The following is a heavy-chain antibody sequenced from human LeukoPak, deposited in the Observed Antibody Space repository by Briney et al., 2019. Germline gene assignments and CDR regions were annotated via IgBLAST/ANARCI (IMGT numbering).Heavy chain of an antibody. D-gene: IGHD4-17*01. CDR1: GFTFSNYA. CDR3: ARGTDYGDHRDYFDY. Sequence: PGGSLRLSCAASGFTFSNYAMTWVRQAPGKGLEWLLYISSSSTTIYYADSVKGRFTVSRDNAKNSLYLQINSLRAEDTAVYYCARGTDYGDHRDYFDYWGQGTLVTVSS. V-gene: IGHV3-48*01. J-gene: IGHJ4*02. CDR2: ISSSSTTI.